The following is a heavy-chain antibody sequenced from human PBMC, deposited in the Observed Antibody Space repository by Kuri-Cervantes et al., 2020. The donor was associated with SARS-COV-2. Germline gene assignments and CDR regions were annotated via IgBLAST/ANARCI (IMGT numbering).Heavy chain of an antibody. CDR3: ARGRRIDYGDYAGWGRMNWFDP. D-gene: IGHD4-17*01. V-gene: IGHV3-30*03. CDR2: ISNDGSKK. Sequence: GESLQISCADSGFTFSGHGMHWVRQAPGKGLEWVAVISNDGSKKYYADSVKGRFTVSRDNSKNTLYLQMNSLRAEDTAVYYCARGRRIDYGDYAGWGRMNWFDPWGQGTLVTVSS. CDR1: GFTFSGHG. J-gene: IGHJ5*02.